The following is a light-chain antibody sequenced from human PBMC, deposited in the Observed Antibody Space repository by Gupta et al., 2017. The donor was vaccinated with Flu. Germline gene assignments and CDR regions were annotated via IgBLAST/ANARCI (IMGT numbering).Light chain of an antibody. J-gene: IGKJ4*01. V-gene: IGKV3-11*01. Sequence: EIVFTQSPATLSLSPGERATLSCRASHSVNTCLAWYQQKLGQAPRLLIFGASNRATGIPARFSGSRSETDFTLTINSLEPEDFAVYYCQQCADWPLTFGGGTKVEIK. CDR2: GAS. CDR3: QQCADWPLT. CDR1: HSVNTC.